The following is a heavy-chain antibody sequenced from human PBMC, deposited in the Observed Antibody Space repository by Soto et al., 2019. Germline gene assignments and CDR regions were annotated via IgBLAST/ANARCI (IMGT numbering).Heavy chain of an antibody. CDR2: ISGSGSTI. D-gene: IGHD3-22*01. CDR3: AKVFYYYDRSGYYYFGY. V-gene: IGHV3-23*01. CDR1: GFTFSSYA. Sequence: EVQLLESGGGLVQPGGSLRLSCAASGFTFSSYAVSWVRQAPGKGPEWISSISGSGSTIYYADSVRGRFTISRDNSKNTLYLQMRSLRAEDTAVYYCAKVFYYYDRSGYYYFGYWGQGTMVTVSS. J-gene: IGHJ4*02.